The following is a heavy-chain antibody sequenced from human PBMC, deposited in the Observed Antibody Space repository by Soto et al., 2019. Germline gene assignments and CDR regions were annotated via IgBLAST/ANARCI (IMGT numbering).Heavy chain of an antibody. Sequence: ASVKVSCKASGGPFSSYAISWVRQAPGQGLEWMGGIIPIFGTANYAQKFQGRVTITADKSTSTAYMELSSLRSEDTAVYYCARGGRMRNYYYYGMDVWGQGTTVTVSS. J-gene: IGHJ6*02. CDR3: ARGGRMRNYYYYGMDV. D-gene: IGHD2-8*01. CDR2: IIPIFGTA. CDR1: GGPFSSYA. V-gene: IGHV1-69*06.